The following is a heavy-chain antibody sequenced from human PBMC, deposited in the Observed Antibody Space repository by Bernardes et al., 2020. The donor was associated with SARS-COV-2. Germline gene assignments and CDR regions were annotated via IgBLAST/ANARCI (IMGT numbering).Heavy chain of an antibody. CDR2: IWYDGSKD. D-gene: IGHD4-4*01. CDR3: ARAYSFDTWFFDS. Sequence: VEALFLSCAASGFTLSSAAMHWVRQAPGQGLEWVAAIWYDGSKDYYAGSVKGRFTISRDTSKNTLYLQMNSLRAEDTAVYYCARAYSFDTWFFDSWGQGTLVTVSS. V-gene: IGHV3-33*01. CDR1: GFTLSSAA. J-gene: IGHJ5*01.